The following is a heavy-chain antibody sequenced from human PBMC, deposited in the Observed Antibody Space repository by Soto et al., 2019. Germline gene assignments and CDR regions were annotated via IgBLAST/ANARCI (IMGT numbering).Heavy chain of an antibody. J-gene: IGHJ6*02. CDR1: GFTLKNHE. CDR2: ISSSSSSI. Sequence: PGGSLRLSCVASGFTLKNHEMNWVRQAPGKGLEWVSYISSSSSSIYYADSVKGRFTISRDNARNSLYLQMNSLRADDTAVYYYARDLSGTRSGRYGMYVWGQGTTVTVSS. D-gene: IGHD1-26*01. CDR3: ARDLSGTRSGRYGMYV. V-gene: IGHV3-48*03.